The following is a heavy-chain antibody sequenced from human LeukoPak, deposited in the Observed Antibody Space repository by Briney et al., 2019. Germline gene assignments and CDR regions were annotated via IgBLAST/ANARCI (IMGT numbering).Heavy chain of an antibody. Sequence: GSLRLSCTASGFTFNDYAMSWVRQAPGKGLERVGCIRTETYGSTTEYAASVKVRVAITRNDSKSIAYLQMNSLKTEDTAVYYCTRDLALNIAAAEYWGQGTQVTVSS. CDR3: TRDLALNIAAAEY. J-gene: IGHJ4*02. CDR2: IRTETYGSTT. D-gene: IGHD6-13*01. CDR1: GFTFNDYA. V-gene: IGHV3-49*04.